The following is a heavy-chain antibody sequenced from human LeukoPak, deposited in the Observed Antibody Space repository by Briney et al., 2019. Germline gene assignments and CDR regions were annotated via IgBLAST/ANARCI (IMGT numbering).Heavy chain of an antibody. Sequence: GGSLRLSCAASGFTFSSYAMHWVRQAPGKGLEWVAVISYDGSNKYYADSVKGRFTISRDNSKNTLYLQMNSLRAEDTAVYYCARRRSYLELELGYWGQGTLVTVSS. V-gene: IGHV3-30-3*01. CDR1: GFTFSSYA. CDR3: ARRRSYLELELGY. J-gene: IGHJ4*02. CDR2: ISYDGSNK. D-gene: IGHD1-26*01.